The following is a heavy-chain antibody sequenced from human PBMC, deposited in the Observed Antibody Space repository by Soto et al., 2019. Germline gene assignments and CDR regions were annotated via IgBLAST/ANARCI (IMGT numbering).Heavy chain of an antibody. CDR3: ARGRRYVV. CDR2: INPDGGAT. J-gene: IGHJ4*02. V-gene: IGHV1-46*01. CDR1: DYTFSNYY. D-gene: IGHD1-1*01. Sequence: QVQLVQSGAAVRKPGASVSVSCKASDYTFSNYYMSWVRQTPGQGLEWMGKINPDGGATTYAQNFQGRLTITSDTSSYTVYMEITRLTSDDTAVYYCARGRRYVVWGQGTQVTVSS.